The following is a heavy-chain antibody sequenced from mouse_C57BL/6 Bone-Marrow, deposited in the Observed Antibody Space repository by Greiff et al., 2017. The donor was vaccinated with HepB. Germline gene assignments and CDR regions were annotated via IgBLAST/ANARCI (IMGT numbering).Heavy chain of an antibody. Sequence: VQLQHPGAELVMPGASVKLSCKASGYTFTSYWMHWVKQRPGQGLEWIGEIDPSDSYTNYNQKFKGKSTLTVDKSSSTAYMQLSSLTSEDSAVYYCASSETAQATRFAYWGKGTLVTVSA. J-gene: IGHJ3*01. CDR2: IDPSDSYT. CDR3: ASSETAQATRFAY. CDR1: GYTFTSYW. D-gene: IGHD3-2*02. V-gene: IGHV1-69*01.